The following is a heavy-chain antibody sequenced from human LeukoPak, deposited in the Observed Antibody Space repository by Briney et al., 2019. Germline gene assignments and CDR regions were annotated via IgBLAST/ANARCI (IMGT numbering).Heavy chain of an antibody. V-gene: IGHV1-3*01. CDR3: ARAPGLRYFDWLPDYFDY. Sequence: GASVNVSCKSSGYTLTSYAMHWVRQARGQRLEGMGWINSGNGNTKYSQKFQGRVTITRDTSASTAYMELSSLRSEDTAVYYCARAPGLRYFDWLPDYFDYWGQGTLVTVSS. CDR1: GYTLTSYA. D-gene: IGHD3-9*01. CDR2: INSGNGNT. J-gene: IGHJ4*02.